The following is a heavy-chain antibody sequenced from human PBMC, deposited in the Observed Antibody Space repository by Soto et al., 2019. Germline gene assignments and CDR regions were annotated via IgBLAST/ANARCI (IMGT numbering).Heavy chain of an antibody. CDR1: GGSFSGYY. CDR3: ARDSSGYYYFDY. Sequence: SETLSLTCAVYGGSFSGYYWSWIRQPPGKGLEWIGEINHSGSTNYNPSLKSRVTISVDTSKNQFSLKLSSVTAADTAVYYCARDSSGYYYFDYWGQGTLVTVSS. J-gene: IGHJ4*02. V-gene: IGHV4-34*01. D-gene: IGHD3-22*01. CDR2: INHSGST.